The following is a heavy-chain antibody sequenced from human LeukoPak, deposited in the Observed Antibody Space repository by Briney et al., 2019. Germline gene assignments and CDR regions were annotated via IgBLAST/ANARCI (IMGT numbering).Heavy chain of an antibody. CDR1: GYTFTTYA. CDR2: INAGNGNT. Sequence: ASVKDSCKASGYTFTTYAMHWVRQAPGQRLEWMGWINAGNGNTKYSQRFQGRVTISRDTSATTAYMELSSLRSEDTAVYYCARGASSDWPFDYWGQGTLVTVSS. J-gene: IGHJ4*02. CDR3: ARGASSDWPFDY. V-gene: IGHV1-3*01. D-gene: IGHD6-19*01.